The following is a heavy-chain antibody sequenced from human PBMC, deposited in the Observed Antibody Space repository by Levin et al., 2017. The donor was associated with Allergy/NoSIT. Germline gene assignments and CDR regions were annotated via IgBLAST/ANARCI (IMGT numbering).Heavy chain of an antibody. J-gene: IGHJ4*02. CDR1: GFTFSNYA. CDR2: ISDDGSSE. Sequence: SGGSLRLSCAASGFTFSNYAMHWVRQAPGKGLEWVGVISDDGSSEFYIDSVKGRFTISRDNSKNRLYLQMDRLRAEDTALYYCVREIAEEGTWGQGTLVIVSS. D-gene: IGHD1-1*01. V-gene: IGHV3-30-3*01. CDR3: VREIAEEGT.